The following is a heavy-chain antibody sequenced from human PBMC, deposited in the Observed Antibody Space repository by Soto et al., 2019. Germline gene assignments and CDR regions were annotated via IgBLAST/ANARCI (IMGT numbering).Heavy chain of an antibody. CDR2: IYSGGYT. Sequence: EVQLVESGGGLIQPGGSLRLSCAVSGFTVSNNYMSWVRQAPGKGLEGVSVIYSGGYTAYGDSVKGRFTISRDNSKNTVYLQMDSLRVEDTAVYYCTRGGTRTTYWGLFDSWGQGTLVTVSS. CDR1: GFTVSNNY. V-gene: IGHV3-53*01. J-gene: IGHJ4*02. D-gene: IGHD7-27*01. CDR3: TRGGTRTTYWGLFDS.